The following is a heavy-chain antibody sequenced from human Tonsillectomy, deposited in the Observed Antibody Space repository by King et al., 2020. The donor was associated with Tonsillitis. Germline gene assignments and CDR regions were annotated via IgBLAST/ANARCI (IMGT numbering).Heavy chain of an antibody. V-gene: IGHV3-66*01. Sequence: VQLVESGGGLVQPGGSLRLSCAASGFTVSSYYMSWVRQAPGKGLEGVSIIYSAGSTYYADSVRGRFTISRDNSKNTVYLQMNSLRAEDTAVYYCARDLVHLDWGQGTLVTVSS. CDR2: IYSAGST. CDR3: ARDLVHLD. J-gene: IGHJ4*02. CDR1: GFTVSSYY.